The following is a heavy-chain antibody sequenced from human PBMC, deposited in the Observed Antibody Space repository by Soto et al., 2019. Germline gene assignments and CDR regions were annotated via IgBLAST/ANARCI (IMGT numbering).Heavy chain of an antibody. CDR1: GFTFSSYW. Sequence: GGSLRLSCAASGFTFSSYWMHWVRQAPGKGLVWVSRINSDGSSTSYADSVKGRFTISRDNAKNTLYLQMNSLRAEDTAVYYCARPKIAAAGRYWFDPWGQGTLVTVSS. CDR3: ARPKIAAAGRYWFDP. D-gene: IGHD6-13*01. CDR2: INSDGSST. V-gene: IGHV3-74*01. J-gene: IGHJ5*02.